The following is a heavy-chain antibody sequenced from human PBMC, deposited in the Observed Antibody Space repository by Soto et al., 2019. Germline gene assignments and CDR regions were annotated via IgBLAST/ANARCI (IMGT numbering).Heavy chain of an antibody. Sequence: SETLSLTCTVSGGSISSYYWSWIRQPPGKGLEWIGYIYYSGSTNYNPSLKSRVTISVDTSKNQFSLKLSSVTAADTAVYYCARWGEGELLLGPHDAFDIWGQGTMVTVSS. J-gene: IGHJ3*02. CDR3: ARWGEGELLLGPHDAFDI. CDR1: GGSISSYY. V-gene: IGHV4-59*08. CDR2: IYYSGST. D-gene: IGHD1-26*01.